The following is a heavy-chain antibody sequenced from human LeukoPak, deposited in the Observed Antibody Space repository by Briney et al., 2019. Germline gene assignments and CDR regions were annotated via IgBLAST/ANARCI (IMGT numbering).Heavy chain of an antibody. CDR2: IWFDESKY. J-gene: IGHJ4*02. CDR1: GFTFSSYW. D-gene: IGHD1-20*01. Sequence: PGGSLRLSCAASGFTFSSYWMHWVRQAPGKGLEWVALIWFDESKYYNVDSVKGRFTISRDNSNNMVYLQMNSLRDEDTAVYYCARDNFGFDYWGQGTLVTVSS. CDR3: ARDNFGFDY. V-gene: IGHV3-33*08.